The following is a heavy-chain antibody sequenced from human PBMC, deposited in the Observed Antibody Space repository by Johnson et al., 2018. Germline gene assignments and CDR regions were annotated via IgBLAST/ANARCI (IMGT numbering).Heavy chain of an antibody. CDR1: GFTFGDYA. V-gene: IGHV3-49*03. CDR3: TCGVPIAVAGTPGYYQH. Sequence: EVQLVESGGGLVQPGRSLRLSCTASGFTFGDYAMSWFRQAPGKGLEWVGFIRSKAYGGTTEYAASVKGRFTISRDDSKSIAYLQMNSLKTEDTAVYYCTCGVPIAVAGTPGYYQHWGQGTLVTVSS. D-gene: IGHD6-19*01. J-gene: IGHJ1*01. CDR2: IRSKAYGGTT.